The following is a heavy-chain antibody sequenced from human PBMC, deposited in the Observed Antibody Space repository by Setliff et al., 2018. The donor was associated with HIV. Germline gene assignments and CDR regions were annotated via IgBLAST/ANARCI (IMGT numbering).Heavy chain of an antibody. V-gene: IGHV4-59*01. Sequence: SETLSLTCTVSGGSMSSYFWSWIRQPPGKGLEWIGYIYYSGSTNYNPSLKSRVTISVDTSKNQFSLKLSSVTAADTAVYYCARGSRGYSYAYYYYYMDVWGKGTTVTVSS. D-gene: IGHD5-18*01. J-gene: IGHJ6*03. CDR1: GGSMSSYF. CDR3: ARGSRGYSYAYYYYYMDV. CDR2: IYYSGST.